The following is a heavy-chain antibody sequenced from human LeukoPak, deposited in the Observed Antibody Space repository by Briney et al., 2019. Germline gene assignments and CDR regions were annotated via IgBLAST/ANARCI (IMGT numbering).Heavy chain of an antibody. J-gene: IGHJ4*02. Sequence: SETLSPTCTVSGGPISNYYWSWLRQIPGKGLEWIGNIYYSGTTNYNPSLKSRVTISVDTSKNQISLKLSSVTAADTAVYYCAKDVNGDYDYWGQGTLVTVSS. D-gene: IGHD4-17*01. CDR2: IYYSGTT. CDR1: GGPISNYY. V-gene: IGHV4-59*01. CDR3: AKDVNGDYDY.